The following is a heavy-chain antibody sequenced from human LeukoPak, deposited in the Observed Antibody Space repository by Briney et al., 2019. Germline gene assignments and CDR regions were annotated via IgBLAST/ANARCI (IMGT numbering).Heavy chain of an antibody. J-gene: IGHJ5*02. CDR3: ARGEAARPYNWFDP. Sequence: SETLSLTCAVYGGSFSGYYWSWIRQPPGKGLEWIGEINHSGSTNYNPSLKSRVTISVDTSKNQFSLKLSSVTAADTAVYYCARGEAARPYNWFDPWGQGTLVTVSS. CDR2: INHSGST. V-gene: IGHV4-34*01. D-gene: IGHD6-6*01. CDR1: GGSFSGYY.